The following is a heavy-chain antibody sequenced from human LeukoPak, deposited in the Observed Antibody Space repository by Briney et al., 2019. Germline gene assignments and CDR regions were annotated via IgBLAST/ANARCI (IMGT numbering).Heavy chain of an antibody. D-gene: IGHD2-15*01. J-gene: IGHJ6*04. CDR3: ARVGLGAANCSGGSCYYYYGMDV. Sequence: SETLSLTCAVYGGSFSGYYWSWIRQPPGKGLEWIGEINHSGSTNYNPSLKSRVTISVDTSKNQFSLKLSSVTAADTAVYYCARVGLGAANCSGGSCYYYYGMDVWGKGTTVTVSS. CDR2: INHSGST. V-gene: IGHV4-34*01. CDR1: GGSFSGYY.